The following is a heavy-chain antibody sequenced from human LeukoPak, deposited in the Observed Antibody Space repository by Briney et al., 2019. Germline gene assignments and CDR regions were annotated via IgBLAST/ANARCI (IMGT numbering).Heavy chain of an antibody. D-gene: IGHD1-26*01. CDR1: GDTFTSYA. CDR3: ARVDGVVGATTGPDY. V-gene: IGHV7-4-1*02. Sequence: ASVSVSCKASGDTFTSYAMNWVRQAPGQGLEWMGWINTNTGNPTYAQGFTGRFVFSLDTSVSTAYLQISSLKAEDTAVYYCARVDGVVGATTGPDYWGQGTLVTVSS. CDR2: INTNTGNP. J-gene: IGHJ4*02.